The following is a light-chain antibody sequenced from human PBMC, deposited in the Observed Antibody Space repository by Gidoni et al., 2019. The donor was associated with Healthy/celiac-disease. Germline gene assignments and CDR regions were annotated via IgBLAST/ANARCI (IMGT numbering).Light chain of an antibody. CDR3: QKYNSAILRT. V-gene: IGKV1-27*01. Sequence: DIQITHSPSSLSASVGDRVTITFRASQGISNYLAWYQQKPGKVPKLLIYAASTLQSGVPSRLSGSGSGTDFTLTISSLQPEDVATYYCQKYNSAILRTFGQGTKVEIK. J-gene: IGKJ1*01. CDR2: AAS. CDR1: QGISNY.